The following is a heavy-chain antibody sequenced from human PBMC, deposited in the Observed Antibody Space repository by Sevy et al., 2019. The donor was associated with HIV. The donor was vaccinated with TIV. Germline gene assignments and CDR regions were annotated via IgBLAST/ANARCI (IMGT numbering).Heavy chain of an antibody. CDR2: IRYDGSNK. J-gene: IGHJ4*02. D-gene: IGHD2-2*01. V-gene: IGHV3-30*02. CDR1: GFTFSSYG. Sequence: GGSLRLSCAASGFTFSSYGMHWVRQAPGKGLEWVAFIRYDGSNKYYADSVKGRFTISRDNSKNTLYLQMNSLRAEDTAVYYSAKETSCSSTSGPRDYWGQGTLVTVSS. CDR3: AKETSCSSTSGPRDY.